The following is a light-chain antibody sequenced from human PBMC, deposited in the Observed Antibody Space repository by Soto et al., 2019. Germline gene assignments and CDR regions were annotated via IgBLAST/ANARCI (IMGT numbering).Light chain of an antibody. CDR1: SSDVGGYNY. CDR2: EVS. Sequence: QSALTPPPSASGSPGQSVTISCTGTSSDVGGYNYVSWYQQHPGKAPKLMIYEVSKRPSGVPDRFSGSKSGNTASLTVSGLQAEDEADYYCSSYSGSNNWNFGTGTKRTVL. CDR3: SSYSGSNNWN. V-gene: IGLV2-8*01. J-gene: IGLJ1*01.